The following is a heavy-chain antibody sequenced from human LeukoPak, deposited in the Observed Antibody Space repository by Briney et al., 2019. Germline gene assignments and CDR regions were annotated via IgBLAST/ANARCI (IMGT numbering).Heavy chain of an antibody. CDR2: ISAYNGNT. V-gene: IGHV1-18*01. Sequence: GAPVKVSCKASGYTFTSYGTSWVRQAPGQGLEWMGWISAYNGNTNYAQKLQGRVTMTTDTSTSTAYMELRSLRSDDTAVYYCARVSMIVVVTDHPLPDYWGQGTLVTVSS. CDR1: GYTFTSYG. D-gene: IGHD3-22*01. CDR3: ARVSMIVVVTDHPLPDY. J-gene: IGHJ4*02.